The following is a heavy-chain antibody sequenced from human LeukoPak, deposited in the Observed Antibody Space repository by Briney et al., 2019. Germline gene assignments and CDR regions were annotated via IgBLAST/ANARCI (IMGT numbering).Heavy chain of an antibody. V-gene: IGHV4-30-4*01. D-gene: IGHD2-21*02. CDR3: ARVTRWAGLDF. Sequence: PSETLSLTCNVSVDPISRGDKSWRWIRQPPGKGLERIGYIYYSGSTYYNPSLKSRLTTSVDTSENQFSLHLTSVTAADTAVYFCARVTRWAGLDFWGQGALVTVSS. CDR2: IYYSGST. CDR1: VDPISRGDKS. J-gene: IGHJ4*02.